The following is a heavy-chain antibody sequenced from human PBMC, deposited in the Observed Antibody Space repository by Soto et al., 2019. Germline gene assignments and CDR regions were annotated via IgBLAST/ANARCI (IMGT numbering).Heavy chain of an antibody. J-gene: IGHJ5*02. Sequence: SVKVSCKASGGTFSSYAISWVRQAPGQGLEWMGGIIPIFGTANYAQKFQGRVTITADESTSTAYMELSSLRSEDTAVYYCARDQVGRYSNWFDPWGQGTLVTVSS. CDR1: GGTFSSYA. CDR2: IIPIFGTA. CDR3: ARDQVGRYSNWFDP. V-gene: IGHV1-69*13. D-gene: IGHD1-26*01.